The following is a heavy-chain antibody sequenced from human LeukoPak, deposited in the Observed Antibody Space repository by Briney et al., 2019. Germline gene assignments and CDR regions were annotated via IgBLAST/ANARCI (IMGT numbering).Heavy chain of an antibody. D-gene: IGHD1-26*01. CDR2: MSHDGSNK. Sequence: GGSLRLSCAASGFTFSSYGMHWVRQAPGKGLDWVAVMSHDGSNKQYADSVKGRFTISRDNSKNTLYLQMNSLRTEDTAVYYCAKDRYSGTYLQTGPCAHWGQGTLVTVSS. CDR1: GFTFSSYG. J-gene: IGHJ4*02. CDR3: AKDRYSGTYLQTGPCAH. V-gene: IGHV3-30*18.